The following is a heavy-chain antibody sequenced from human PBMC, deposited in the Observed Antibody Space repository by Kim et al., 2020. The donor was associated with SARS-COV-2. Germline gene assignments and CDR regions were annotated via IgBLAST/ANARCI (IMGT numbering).Heavy chain of an antibody. CDR1: NSSIRNPYY. J-gene: IGHJ4*02. V-gene: IGHV4-38-2*02. CDR2: TFHSGRT. Sequence: SETLSLTCTVTNSSIRNPYYWGWIRQPPGKGLEWIGSTFHSGRTYYNPSLKSRVTISLDTSENQFSLKLTSVTAAATAVYYCARGGYWGQGTLVTVSS. CDR3: ARGGY.